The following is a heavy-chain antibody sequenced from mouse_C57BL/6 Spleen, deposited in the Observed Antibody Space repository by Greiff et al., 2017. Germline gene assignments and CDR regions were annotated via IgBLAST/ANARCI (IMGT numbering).Heavy chain of an antibody. CDR1: GFTFNTYA. CDR2: IRSKSSNYAT. D-gene: IGHD2-13*01. CDR3: VRGPGDPYYYAMDY. J-gene: IGHJ4*01. V-gene: IGHV10-3*01. Sequence: EVQGVESGGGLVQPKGSLKLSCAASGFTFNTYAMHWVRQAPGNGLEWVARIRSKSSNYATYYADSVKDRFTISRDDSQSMLYLQMNNLKTEDTAMYYCVRGPGDPYYYAMDYWGQGTSVTVSS.